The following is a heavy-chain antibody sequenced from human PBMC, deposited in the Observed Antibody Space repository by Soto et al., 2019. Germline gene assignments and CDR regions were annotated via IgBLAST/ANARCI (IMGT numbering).Heavy chain of an antibody. D-gene: IGHD3-10*01. Sequence: GGSLRLSCAPSGFTFSNYAMFWVRQAPGKGLEWVSTIFAGGGSTYYADSVKGRFTISRDNSKNTLFLQMNSLRAEDTAVYYCARGSKDSYPGSRIFDFWGRGTLVTVSS. J-gene: IGHJ4*02. CDR2: IFAGGGST. V-gene: IGHV3-23*01. CDR1: GFTFSNYA. CDR3: ARGSKDSYPGSRIFDF.